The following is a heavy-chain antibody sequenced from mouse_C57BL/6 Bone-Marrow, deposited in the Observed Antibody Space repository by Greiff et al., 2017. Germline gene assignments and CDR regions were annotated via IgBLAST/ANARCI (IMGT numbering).Heavy chain of an antibody. CDR2: IYPGGGYT. Sequence: QVQLQQSGAELVRPGTSVKMSCKASGYTFTNYWIGWAKQRPGHGLEWIGDIYPGGGYTNYNEKFKGKATLTADKSSSTAYMQFSSLTSEDSAIYYCARLYAYYFDYWGQGTTLTVSS. J-gene: IGHJ2*01. CDR3: ARLYAYYFDY. V-gene: IGHV1-63*01. CDR1: GYTFTNYW. D-gene: IGHD2-3*01.